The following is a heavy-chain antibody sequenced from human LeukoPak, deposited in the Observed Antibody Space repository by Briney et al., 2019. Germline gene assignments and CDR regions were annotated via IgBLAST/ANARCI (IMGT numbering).Heavy chain of an antibody. J-gene: IGHJ4*02. V-gene: IGHV3-74*01. CDR3: AREILAPGKTHDY. CDR2: INDDGSAT. Sequence: GGSLRLSCAASGFTFSHYWMHWVRQVPGKGLVWVSRINDDGSATFYADSVKGRFTISRDNAKNTLFLQINSLRAEDTAVYYCAREILAPGKTHDYWGQGTLVTVSS. CDR1: GFTFSHYW.